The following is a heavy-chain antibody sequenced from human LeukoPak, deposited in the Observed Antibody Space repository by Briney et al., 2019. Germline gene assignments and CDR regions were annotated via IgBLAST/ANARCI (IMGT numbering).Heavy chain of an antibody. V-gene: IGHV3-23*01. CDR2: ISGSGGST. D-gene: IGHD6-13*01. CDR1: GFTFSSYA. Sequence: AGGSLRLSCAASGFTFSSYAMSWVRQAPGKGLEWVSAISGSGGSTYYADSVKGRFTISRDNSKNTLYLQMNSLRAEDTDVYYCAKDHGELAAAGLNWFDPWGQGTLVTVSS. CDR3: AKDHGELAAAGLNWFDP. J-gene: IGHJ5*02.